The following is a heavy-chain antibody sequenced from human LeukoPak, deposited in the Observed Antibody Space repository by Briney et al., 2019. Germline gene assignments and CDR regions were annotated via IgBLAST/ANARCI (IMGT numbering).Heavy chain of an antibody. CDR2: ISSSSSYI. Sequence: ETLSLTCTVSGGSISSSSYYWGWIRQPPGKGLEWVSSISSSSSYIYYADSVKGRFTISRDNAKNSLYLQMNSLRAEDTAVYYCARDLYSSSASDYWGQGTLVTVSS. V-gene: IGHV3-21*01. CDR3: ARDLYSSSASDY. D-gene: IGHD6-13*01. CDR1: GGSISSSS. J-gene: IGHJ4*02.